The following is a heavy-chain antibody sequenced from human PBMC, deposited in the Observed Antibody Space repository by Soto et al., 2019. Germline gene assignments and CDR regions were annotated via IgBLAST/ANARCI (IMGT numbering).Heavy chain of an antibody. CDR2: FYYSGTA. Sequence: PSETLSLTCTVSGASISVHSYYWSWIRQPPGKGLEWIGSFYYSGTAYFNPSLKSRATISVDTSKNQFSLRLTSVTAADTAIYYCTRRYNWNDNYFDPLGPGALVTVSS. J-gene: IGHJ5*02. CDR1: GASISVHSYY. CDR3: TRRYNWNDNYFDP. D-gene: IGHD1-20*01. V-gene: IGHV4-39*01.